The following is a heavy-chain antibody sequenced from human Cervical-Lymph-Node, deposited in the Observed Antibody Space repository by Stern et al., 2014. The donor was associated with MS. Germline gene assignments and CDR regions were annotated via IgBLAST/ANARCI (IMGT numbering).Heavy chain of an antibody. V-gene: IGHV1-2*06. D-gene: IGHD6-19*01. CDR1: GYSFTGYY. CDR2: INPNSGDT. Sequence: QDQLVESGAEVKKPGASVKVSCKASGYSFTGYYMHWVRQAPGQGLEWMGRINPNSGDTDYAQKFQGRVTMTRDTSISTAYMELSRLRSDDTAVYYCATIQWLPLYYFDYWGQGTLVTVSS. CDR3: ATIQWLPLYYFDY. J-gene: IGHJ4*02.